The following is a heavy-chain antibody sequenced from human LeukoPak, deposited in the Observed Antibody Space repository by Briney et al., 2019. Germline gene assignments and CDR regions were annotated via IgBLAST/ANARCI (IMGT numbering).Heavy chain of an antibody. CDR2: IYYSGST. CDR3: ARHSPATAIPYYFDY. D-gene: IGHD2-2*02. V-gene: IGHV4-59*08. CDR1: GGSISSYY. Sequence: SETLSLTCTVSGGSISSYYWSWIRQPPGKGLEWIGYIYYSGSTNYNPSLKSGGTISVDTCKNQFSLKLSSVTAADTAVYYCARHSPATAIPYYFDYWGQGTLVTVSS. J-gene: IGHJ4*02.